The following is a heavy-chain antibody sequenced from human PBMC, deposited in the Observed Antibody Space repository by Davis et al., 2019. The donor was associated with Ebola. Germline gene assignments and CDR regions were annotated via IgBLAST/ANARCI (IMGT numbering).Heavy chain of an antibody. D-gene: IGHD2/OR15-2a*01. J-gene: IGHJ5*01. CDR2: IENDGSKK. V-gene: IGHV3-7*01. Sequence: GGSLRLSCAASKFTLSSYWMSWVRQAPGKGLEWVATIENDGSKKYYMDSVKGRFIISRDNAKNSLFLQMNSLRADDTAVYYCARDPLIIGDATTDSWGQGTLVTVSS. CDR1: KFTLSSYW. CDR3: ARDPLIIGDATTDS.